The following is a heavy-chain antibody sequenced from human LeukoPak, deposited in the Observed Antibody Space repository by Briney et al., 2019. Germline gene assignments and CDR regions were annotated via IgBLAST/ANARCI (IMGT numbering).Heavy chain of an antibody. J-gene: IGHJ6*03. CDR3: ARRTGTTNYYYYMDV. V-gene: IGHV1-18*01. CDR1: GYTFTSYG. D-gene: IGHD1-1*01. Sequence: ASVKVSCKASGYTFTSYGISWVRQAPGQGLEWMGWISAYNGNTHYAQKLQGRVTMTTDTSTSTAYMELRSLRSDDTAVYYCARRTGTTNYYYYMDVWGKGTTVTVSS. CDR2: ISAYNGNT.